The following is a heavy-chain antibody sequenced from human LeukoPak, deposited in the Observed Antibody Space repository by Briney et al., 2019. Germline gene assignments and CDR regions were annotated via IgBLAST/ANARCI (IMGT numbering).Heavy chain of an antibody. CDR1: GGSISSYY. D-gene: IGHD6-13*01. CDR3: AGGPVGSSSWYNQLYYFDY. CDR2: IYYSGST. V-gene: IGHV4-59*08. J-gene: IGHJ4*02. Sequence: PSETPSLTCTVSGGSISSYYWSWIRQPPGKGLEWIGYIYYSGSTNYNPSLKSRVTISVDTSKNQFSLKLSSVTAADTAVYYCAGGPVGSSSWYNQLYYFDYWGQGTLVTVSS.